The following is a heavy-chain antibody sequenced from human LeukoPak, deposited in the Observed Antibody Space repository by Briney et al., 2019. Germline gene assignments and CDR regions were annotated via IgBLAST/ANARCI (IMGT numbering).Heavy chain of an antibody. J-gene: IGHJ4*02. CDR2: IYTSGST. CDR3: ARLGTRLSPFDY. D-gene: IGHD3-10*01. V-gene: IGHV4-4*09. Sequence: SETLSLTCTVSGGSISSYYWSWIRQPPGKGLEWIGYIYTSGSTNYNPSLKSRVTISVDTSKNQFSLKLSSVTAADTAVYYCARLGTRLSPFDYWGQGTLVTVSS. CDR1: GGSISSYY.